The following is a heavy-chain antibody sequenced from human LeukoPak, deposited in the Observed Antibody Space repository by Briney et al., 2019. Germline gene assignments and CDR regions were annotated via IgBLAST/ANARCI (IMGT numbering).Heavy chain of an antibody. J-gene: IGHJ6*02. V-gene: IGHV4-59*08. D-gene: IGHD2-21*02. Sequence: SETLSLTCTVSGGSISSYYWSWIRQPPGKGLEWIGYIYYSGSTNYNPSLKSRVTISVDTSKNQFSLKLSSVTAADTAVYYCASPSVVTEFYYYGMDVWGQGTTVTVSS. CDR2: IYYSGST. CDR3: ASPSVVTEFYYYGMDV. CDR1: GGSISSYY.